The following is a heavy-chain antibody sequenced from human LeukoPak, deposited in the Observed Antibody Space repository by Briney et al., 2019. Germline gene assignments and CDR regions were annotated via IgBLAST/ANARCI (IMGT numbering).Heavy chain of an antibody. J-gene: IGHJ4*02. D-gene: IGHD3-16*01. CDR3: ARVSRSDGGGFDY. CDR2: ISYDGSNK. CDR1: GFTFSSYA. V-gene: IGHV3-30-3*01. Sequence: PGRSLRLSCAASGFTFSSYAMHWVRRAPGKGLEWVAVISYDGSNKYYADSVKGRFTISRDNSKNTLYLQMNSLRAEDTAVYYCARVSRSDGGGFDYWGQGTLVTVSS.